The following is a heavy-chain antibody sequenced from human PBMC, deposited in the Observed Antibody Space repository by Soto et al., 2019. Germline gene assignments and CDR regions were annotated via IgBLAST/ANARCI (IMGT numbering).Heavy chain of an antibody. CDR3: AKDHLGGAVAVPFFDS. CDR1: GFNFDDYA. J-gene: IGHJ4*02. D-gene: IGHD6-19*01. V-gene: IGHV3-9*01. CDR2: ITWNSGNS. Sequence: EVQLVESGGDLVQPGRSLRLSCVASGFNFDDYAMHWVRQAPGKGLEWVSGITWNSGNSGYADSVRGRFTISRDNAKKSLYLEMDSLRPEDTALYYCAKDHLGGAVAVPFFDSRGQGALVTVSS.